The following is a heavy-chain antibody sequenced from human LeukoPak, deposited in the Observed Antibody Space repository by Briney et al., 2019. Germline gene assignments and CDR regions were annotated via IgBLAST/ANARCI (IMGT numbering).Heavy chain of an antibody. D-gene: IGHD2-2*01. V-gene: IGHV4-30-2*01. CDR2: IYHSGST. Sequence: PSQTLSLTCTVSGGSISSGGYYWSWIRQPPGKGLEWIGYIYHSGSTYNNPPLRSRVIISVDRSKNQFSLKLSSVTAADTAVYYCARGGFHCGSAICYPENFDYWGQGILVTVSS. J-gene: IGHJ4*02. CDR1: GGSISSGGYY. CDR3: ARGGFHCGSAICYPENFDY.